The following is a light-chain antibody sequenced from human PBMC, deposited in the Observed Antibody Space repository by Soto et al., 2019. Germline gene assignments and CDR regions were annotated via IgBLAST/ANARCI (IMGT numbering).Light chain of an antibody. Sequence: DIQMTQSSSSLSASVGDRITITCRASQSISNYLNWYQQKTAKAPKLLISAASSLQGGVPSRYSGSGSGTDFTVTISSLQPEDLATYYCQRTYSTITLGTGTKVAIK. CDR3: QRTYSTIT. J-gene: IGKJ3*01. V-gene: IGKV1-39*01. CDR2: AAS. CDR1: QSISNY.